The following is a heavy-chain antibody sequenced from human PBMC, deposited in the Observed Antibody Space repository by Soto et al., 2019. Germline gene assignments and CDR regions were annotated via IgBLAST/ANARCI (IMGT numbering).Heavy chain of an antibody. Sequence: PSETLSLTCAVSGGSFSGYYWTWIRQPPGTGLEWIGEINHSGSTNYNPSLKSRFTISRDNSKNTVFLQMNSLRAEDTAVYYCARSQSIVGPSPPSYWGQGTLVTVSS. CDR1: GGSFSGYY. J-gene: IGHJ4*02. V-gene: IGHV4-34*01. CDR2: INHSGST. CDR3: ARSQSIVGPSPPSY. D-gene: IGHD1-26*01.